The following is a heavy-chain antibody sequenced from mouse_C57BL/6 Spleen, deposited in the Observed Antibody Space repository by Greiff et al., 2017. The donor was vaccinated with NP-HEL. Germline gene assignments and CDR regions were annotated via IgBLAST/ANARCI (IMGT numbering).Heavy chain of an antibody. CDR2: ISYDGSN. D-gene: IGHD2-4*01. Sequence: EVKLQESGPGLVKPSQSLSLTCSVTGYSITSGYYWNWIRQFPGNKLEWMGYISYDGSNNYNPSLKNRISITRDTSKNQFFLKLNSVTTEDTATYYCAPIYYDYDGFAYWGQGTLVTVSA. J-gene: IGHJ3*01. V-gene: IGHV3-6*01. CDR3: APIYYDYDGFAY. CDR1: GYSITSGYY.